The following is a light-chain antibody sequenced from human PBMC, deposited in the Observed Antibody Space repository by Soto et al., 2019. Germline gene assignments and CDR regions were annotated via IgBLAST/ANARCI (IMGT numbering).Light chain of an antibody. CDR1: QSVSNY. CDR2: DTS. V-gene: IGKV3-11*01. Sequence: EIVLTQSPETLSLSPGERSNLSCMASQSVSNYLAWYQQKAGQAPRLLIYDTSNRATDIPARFSGSGSGTDFTLTISRLEPEDFAVYYCQQRSNWPPITVGQVTRLEIK. J-gene: IGKJ5*01. CDR3: QQRSNWPPIT.